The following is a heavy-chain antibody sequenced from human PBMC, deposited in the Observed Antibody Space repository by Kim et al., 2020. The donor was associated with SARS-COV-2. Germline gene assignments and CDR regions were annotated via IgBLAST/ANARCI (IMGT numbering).Heavy chain of an antibody. CDR3: AKDFQDEYGGYWYNGIDV. Sequence: GGSLRLSCAESGFTFSSYGMHWVCQAPGKGLERVAVIWYDGSNKYYADHVKGRFTISRDNSKNTLYLQMNSLRAEDTAVYYCAKDFQDEYGGYWYNGIDVWGHRTTVTVSS. J-gene: IGHJ6*02. CDR2: IWYDGSNK. D-gene: IGHD4-17*01. CDR1: GFTFSSYG. V-gene: IGHV3-33*06.